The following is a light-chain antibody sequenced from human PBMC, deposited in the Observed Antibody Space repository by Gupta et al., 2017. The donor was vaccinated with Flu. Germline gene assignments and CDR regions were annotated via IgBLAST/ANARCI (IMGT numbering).Light chain of an antibody. V-gene: IGLV2-23*02. CDR1: TSDVATYNL. CDR3: CSYTHTNTWI. CDR2: EVM. Sequence: SITISGSGTTSDVATYNLVAWYQQHPGKAPKLIIDEVMKRPSGISNRFSASKSGNTASLTISGLQAEDEADYYCCSYTHTNTWIFGGGTKVTVL. J-gene: IGLJ2*01.